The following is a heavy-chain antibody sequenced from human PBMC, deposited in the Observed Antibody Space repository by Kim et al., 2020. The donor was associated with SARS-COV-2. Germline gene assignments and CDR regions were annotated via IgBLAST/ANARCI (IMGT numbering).Heavy chain of an antibody. D-gene: IGHD3-10*01. CDR2: INPSGGST. CDR3: AREHSITMVRGVIISPDY. J-gene: IGHJ4*02. Sequence: ASVKVSCKASGYTFTSYYMHWVRQAPGQGLEWMGIINPSGGSTSYAQKFQGRVTMTRDTSTSTVYMELSSLRSEDTAVYYCAREHSITMVRGVIISPDYWGQGTLVTVSS. CDR1: GYTFTSYY. V-gene: IGHV1-46*01.